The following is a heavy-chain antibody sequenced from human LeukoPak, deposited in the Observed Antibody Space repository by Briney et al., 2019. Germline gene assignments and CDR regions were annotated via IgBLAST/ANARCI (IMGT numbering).Heavy chain of an antibody. V-gene: IGHV3-30*03. CDR1: GFTFSSYG. CDR3: ASQTSGYSGYSSHY. CDR2: ISYDGSNK. J-gene: IGHJ4*02. Sequence: PGGSLRLSCAASGFTFSSYGMHWVRQAPGKGLEWVAVISYDGSNKYYADSVKGRFTISRDNSKNTLYLQMNSLRAVDTAVYYCASQTSGYSGYSSHYWGQGTLVTVSS. D-gene: IGHD5-12*01.